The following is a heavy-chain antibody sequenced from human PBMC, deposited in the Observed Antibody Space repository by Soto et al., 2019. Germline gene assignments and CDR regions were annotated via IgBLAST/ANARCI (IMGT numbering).Heavy chain of an antibody. D-gene: IGHD1-7*01. J-gene: IGHJ3*02. CDR1: GGSIRSYY. CDR3: ARNYGHAFDI. Sequence: QVQLQESGPGLVKPSETLSLTCTVSGGSIRSYYWSWIRQPPGKGLEWIGYIFYSGSTNYNPSLKSRVTISADTSKNQFSLKLSSVTAADTAVYYCARNYGHAFDIWGQGTMVTVSS. V-gene: IGHV4-59*01. CDR2: IFYSGST.